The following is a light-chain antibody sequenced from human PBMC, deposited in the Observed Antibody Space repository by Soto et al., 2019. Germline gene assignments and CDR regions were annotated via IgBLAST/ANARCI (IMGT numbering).Light chain of an antibody. CDR1: SGHSSYA. J-gene: IGLJ1*01. CDR2: LNSDGSH. Sequence: QPVLTQSPSASASLGASVKLTCTLSSGHSSYAIAWHQQQPEKGPRYLMKLNSDGSHGKGDGIPDRFSGSSPGAERYLTISSLQSEDEADYYCQTWGTGPFVFGTGTKLTVL. CDR3: QTWGTGPFV. V-gene: IGLV4-69*01.